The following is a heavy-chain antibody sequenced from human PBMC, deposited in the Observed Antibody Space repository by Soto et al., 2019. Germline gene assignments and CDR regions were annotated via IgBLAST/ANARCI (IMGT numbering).Heavy chain of an antibody. D-gene: IGHD6-19*01. J-gene: IGHJ4*02. Sequence: SETLSLTCTVSGGSISSYYWSWIRQPPGKGLEWIGYFYYSGSTNYNPSLKSRVTFSVDTSKNQFSLKLSSLTAADTAVYYCARGGWKLFDYWGQGTLVTVS. CDR2: FYYSGST. CDR3: ARGGWKLFDY. V-gene: IGHV4-59*01. CDR1: GGSISSYY.